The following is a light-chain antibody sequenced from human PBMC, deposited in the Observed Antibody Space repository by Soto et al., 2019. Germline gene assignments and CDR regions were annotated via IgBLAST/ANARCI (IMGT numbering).Light chain of an antibody. CDR2: GAS. J-gene: IGKJ1*01. V-gene: IGKV3-20*01. CDR1: HFVASSY. Sequence: EIVLTQSPGTLSLSPGERATLSCRASHFVASSYVAWYQQKPGQAPRLLIYGASSRATGIPERFSGSGSGTDFTLTISRLEPEDFAVYYCQQYGSSPGTFGQGTKVDIK. CDR3: QQYGSSPGT.